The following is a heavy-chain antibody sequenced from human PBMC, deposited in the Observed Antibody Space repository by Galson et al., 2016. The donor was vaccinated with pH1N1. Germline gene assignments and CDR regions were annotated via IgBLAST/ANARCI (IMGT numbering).Heavy chain of an antibody. CDR3: ARDRGGLNSMDV. V-gene: IGHV3-33*01. Sequence: SLRLSCAASGSSFSSSDMYWVRQAPGKGLEWVAVILSDARITNYGDSVMGRFTISRDNSKKTLFLQMRSLRVEDTAVYYCARDRGGLNSMDVWGRGTTVTVSS. CDR1: GSSFSSSD. J-gene: IGHJ6*02. CDR2: ILSDARIT. D-gene: IGHD1-26*01.